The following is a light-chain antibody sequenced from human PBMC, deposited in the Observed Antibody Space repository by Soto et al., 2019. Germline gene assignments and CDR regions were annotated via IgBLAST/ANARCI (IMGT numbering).Light chain of an antibody. CDR2: DAS. CDR1: QNINWW. Sequence: DIQMTQSPSTLSASVGDRLTITCRASQNINWWLAWYQQKPGKAPKLLNYDASSLESGVPSRFSGSGSGTEFTLTISSLQPDDFATYYCQQYKSYWTFGQGTKVEIK. J-gene: IGKJ1*01. CDR3: QQYKSYWT. V-gene: IGKV1-5*01.